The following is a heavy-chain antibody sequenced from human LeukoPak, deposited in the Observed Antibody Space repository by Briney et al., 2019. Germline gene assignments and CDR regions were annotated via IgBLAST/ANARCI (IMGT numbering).Heavy chain of an antibody. CDR3: ARVLYHVWWFAP. CDR1: GYTFTGYY. V-gene: IGHV1-2*02. Sequence: ASVKVSCKASGYTFTGYYMHWVRQAPGQGLEWMGWINPNSGGTNYAQKFQGRVTMTRDTSISTAYMELSRLGSDATAVYSCARVLYHVWWFAPWGQGTLVTVSS. J-gene: IGHJ5*02. CDR2: INPNSGGT. D-gene: IGHD2-8*01.